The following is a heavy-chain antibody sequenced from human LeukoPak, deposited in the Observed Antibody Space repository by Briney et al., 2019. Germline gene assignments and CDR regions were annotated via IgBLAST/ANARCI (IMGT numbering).Heavy chain of an antibody. CDR3: ARDLEGIAAPRSPKNAFDI. Sequence: AASVKVSCKASGYTFTSYGISWVRQAPGQGLEWMGWISAYNGNTNYAQKLQGRVTMTTDTSTSTAYMELRSLRSDDTAVYYCARDLEGIAAPRSPKNAFDIWGQGTMVTDSS. D-gene: IGHD6-13*01. V-gene: IGHV1-18*01. CDR1: GYTFTSYG. J-gene: IGHJ3*02. CDR2: ISAYNGNT.